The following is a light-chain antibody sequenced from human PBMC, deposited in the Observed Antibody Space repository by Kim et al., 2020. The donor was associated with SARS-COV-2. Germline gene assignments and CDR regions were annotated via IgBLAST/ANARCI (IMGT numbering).Light chain of an antibody. J-gene: IGLJ2*01. Sequence: QSVTISCTGTSSDVVGYNYVSWYRQYPGKAPQFLIYDVTQRPSGVPARFSGSKSGNTASLTISGLQAEDEADYYCSSYAGSNTFVIFGGGTQLTVL. V-gene: IGLV2-11*03. CDR3: SSYAGSNTFVI. CDR1: SSDVVGYNY. CDR2: DVT.